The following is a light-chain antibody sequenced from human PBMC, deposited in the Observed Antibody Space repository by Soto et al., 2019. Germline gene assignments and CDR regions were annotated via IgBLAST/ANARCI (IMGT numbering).Light chain of an antibody. CDR2: GAS. V-gene: IGKV3-15*01. CDR3: QQYDSSPPYT. J-gene: IGKJ2*01. CDR1: QSTSDN. Sequence: EIVMTQSPATLSVSPGERATLSCRASQSTSDNLAWYQQKPGQAPRLLIYGASTRATGIPARFSGSGSGTEFTLTISSLQSEDFAVYYCQQYDSSPPYTFGQGTKLEIK.